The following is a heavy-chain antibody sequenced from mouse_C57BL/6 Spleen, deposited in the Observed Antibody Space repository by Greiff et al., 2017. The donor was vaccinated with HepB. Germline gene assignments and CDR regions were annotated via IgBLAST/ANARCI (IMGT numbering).Heavy chain of an antibody. CDR1: GYTFTDYE. V-gene: IGHV1-15*01. D-gene: IGHD2-3*01. J-gene: IGHJ4*01. CDR3: TRGIYDGYLGYGMDY. CDR2: IDPETGGT. Sequence: QVHVKQSGAELVRPGASVTLSCKASGYTFTDYEMHWVKQTPVHGLEWIGAIDPETGGTAYNEKFKGKAILTADKSSSTAYMELRSLTSEDSAVCDCTRGIYDGYLGYGMDYWGQGTPVTVSA.